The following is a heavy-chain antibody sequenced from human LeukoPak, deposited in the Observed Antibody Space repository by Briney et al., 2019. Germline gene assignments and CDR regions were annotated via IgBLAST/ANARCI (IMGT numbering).Heavy chain of an antibody. J-gene: IGHJ5*02. D-gene: IGHD3-22*01. CDR1: GGSISSGDYY. Sequence: SQTLSLTCTVSGGSISSGDYYWSWIRQPPGKGLEWIGYISYTGSTYYNPSLKSRVTISVDTSKNQFSLNLSSVTAADTAVYYCARGEESGYDSSANWFDPWGQGTLVTVSS. V-gene: IGHV4-30-4*08. CDR3: ARGEESGYDSSANWFDP. CDR2: ISYTGST.